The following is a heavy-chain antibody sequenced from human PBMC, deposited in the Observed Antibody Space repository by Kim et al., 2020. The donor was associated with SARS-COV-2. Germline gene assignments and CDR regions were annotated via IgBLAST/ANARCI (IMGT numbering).Heavy chain of an antibody. CDR2: IYHSGST. V-gene: IGHV4-59*01. J-gene: IGHJ4*02. CDR1: GGSISSYY. Sequence: SETLSLTCTVSGGSISSYYWSWIRQPPGKGLEWIGYIYHSGSTNYNPSLKSRVTISVDTSKNQFSLKLSSVTAADTAVYYCASSSSLPAYLDYWGQGTLVTVSS. CDR3: ASSSSLPAYLDY. D-gene: IGHD6-13*01.